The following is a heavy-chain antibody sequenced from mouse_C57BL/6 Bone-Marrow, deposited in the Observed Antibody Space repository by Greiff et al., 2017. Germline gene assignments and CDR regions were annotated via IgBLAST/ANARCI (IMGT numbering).Heavy chain of an antibody. CDR3: TTPSSLDH. CDR1: GFNIKDDY. CDR2: IDPENGDT. D-gene: IGHD1-1*01. J-gene: IGHJ2*01. Sequence: VQLQQSGAELVRPGASVKLSCTASGFNIKDDYMHWVKQRPEQGLEWIGWIDPENGDTEYASKFQGKATITADTSSNTAYLQLSSLTSEDTAVYYCTTPSSLDHWGQGTTLTVSS. V-gene: IGHV14-4*01.